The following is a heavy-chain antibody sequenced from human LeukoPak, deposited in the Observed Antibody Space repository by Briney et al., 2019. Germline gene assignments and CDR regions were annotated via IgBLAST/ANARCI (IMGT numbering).Heavy chain of an antibody. D-gene: IGHD3-22*01. Sequence: SETLSLTCTVSGGSISSYYWSWIRQPPGKGLEWIGYIYYSGSTNYNPSLKSRVTISVDTSKNQFSLKLSSVTAADTAVYYCARDSSSYYDSSGYYPRDLWGRGTLVTVSS. J-gene: IGHJ2*01. CDR3: ARDSSSYYDSSGYYPRDL. CDR2: IYYSGST. CDR1: GGSISSYY. V-gene: IGHV4-59*12.